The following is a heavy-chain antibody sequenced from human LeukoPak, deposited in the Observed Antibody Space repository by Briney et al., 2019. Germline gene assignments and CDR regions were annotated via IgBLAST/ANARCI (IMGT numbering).Heavy chain of an antibody. CDR2: INGDGSKT. V-gene: IGHV3-74*01. Sequence: GGSLRLSCAASGFTFSTYWMHWVRQAPGKGLVWVSRINGDGSKTNYADSVKGRFTISRDNAKNTLYLEMNSLRAEDTAVFYCARDAYGGRPDYWGQGTLVTVSS. CDR1: GFTFSTYW. D-gene: IGHD4/OR15-4a*01. J-gene: IGHJ4*02. CDR3: ARDAYGGRPDY.